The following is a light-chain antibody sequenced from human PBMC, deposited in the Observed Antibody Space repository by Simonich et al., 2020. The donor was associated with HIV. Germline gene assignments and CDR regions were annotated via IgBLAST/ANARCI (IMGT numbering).Light chain of an antibody. V-gene: IGKV1-33*01. CDR2: DAS. CDR1: QGINTY. CDR3: QQYDNLPYT. J-gene: IGKJ2*01. Sequence: IRMTQSPSSLSASTGDRVTITCRASQGINTYLAWYQQKPGKAPKLLIYDASNLETGVPSRFSGSGSGTDFTFTISSLQPEDIATYYCQQYDNLPYTFGQGTKLEIK.